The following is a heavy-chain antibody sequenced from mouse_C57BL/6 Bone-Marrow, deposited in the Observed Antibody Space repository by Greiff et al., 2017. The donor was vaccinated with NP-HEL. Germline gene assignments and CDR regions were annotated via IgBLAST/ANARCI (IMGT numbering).Heavy chain of an antibody. CDR1: GYAFSSSW. CDR3: ARLGFITKVGGYFDY. Sequence: QVQLKESGPELVKPGASVKISCKASGYAFSSSWMNWVKQRPGKGLEWIGRIYPGDGGTNYNGKFKGKATLTADKSSSTAYMQLSSLTSEDSAVYFCARLGFITKVGGYFDYWGQGTTLTVSS. CDR2: IYPGDGGT. D-gene: IGHD1-1*01. J-gene: IGHJ2*01. V-gene: IGHV1-82*01.